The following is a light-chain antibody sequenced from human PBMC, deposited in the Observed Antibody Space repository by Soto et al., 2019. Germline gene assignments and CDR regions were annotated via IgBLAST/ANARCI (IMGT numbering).Light chain of an antibody. J-gene: IGLJ1*01. CDR2: DNE. V-gene: IGLV1-51*01. CDR3: GSWGSSVTGSFYV. CDR1: TSNIGSNY. Sequence: QSVLTQPPSVSAAPGQTVTISCSGDTSNIGSNYVSWYQQVPGKAPKLLIYDNENRPSGIPDRFSGSRSGTSATLAIIGLQTGDEAIYYCGSWGSSVTGSFYVFGSATKLTVL.